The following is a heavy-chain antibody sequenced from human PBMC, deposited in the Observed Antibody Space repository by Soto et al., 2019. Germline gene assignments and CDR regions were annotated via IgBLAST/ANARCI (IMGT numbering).Heavy chain of an antibody. D-gene: IGHD3-22*01. CDR2: INPSGGST. CDR3: ARASRKDSSGYYLSHQAY. J-gene: IGHJ4*02. V-gene: IGHV1-46*01. Sequence: ASVKVSCKASGYTFTSYYMHWVRQAPGQGLEWMGIINPSGGSTSYTQKFQGRVTMTRDTSTSTVYMELSSLRSEDTAVYYCARASRKDSSGYYLSHQAYWGQGTLVTVSS. CDR1: GYTFTSYY.